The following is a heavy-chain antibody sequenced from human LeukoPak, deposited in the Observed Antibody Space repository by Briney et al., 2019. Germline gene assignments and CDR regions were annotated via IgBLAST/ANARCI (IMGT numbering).Heavy chain of an antibody. D-gene: IGHD6-6*01. CDR3: ARVGGAARSYFDY. Sequence: SVKVSCKASGGTFSSYTISWVRQAPGQGLEWMGGIIPIFGTANYAQKFQGRVTITTDESTSTAYMELSSLRSEDTAVYYCARVGGAARSYFDYWGQGTVVTVSS. CDR1: GGTFSSYT. J-gene: IGHJ4*02. CDR2: IIPIFGTA. V-gene: IGHV1-69*05.